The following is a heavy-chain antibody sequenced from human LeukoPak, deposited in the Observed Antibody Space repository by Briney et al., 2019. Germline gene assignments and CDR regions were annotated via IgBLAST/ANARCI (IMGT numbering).Heavy chain of an antibody. CDR3: ARLPYSGYGGGRVY. V-gene: IGHV3-48*03. D-gene: IGHD5-12*01. CDR1: GFTFSSYA. Sequence: PGGSLRLSCAASGFTFSSYAMSWVRQAPGKGLEWVSYISSSGSTIYYADSVKGRFTISRDNAKNSLYLQMNSLRAEDTAIYYCARLPYSGYGGGRVYWGQGTLVTVSS. CDR2: ISSSGSTI. J-gene: IGHJ4*02.